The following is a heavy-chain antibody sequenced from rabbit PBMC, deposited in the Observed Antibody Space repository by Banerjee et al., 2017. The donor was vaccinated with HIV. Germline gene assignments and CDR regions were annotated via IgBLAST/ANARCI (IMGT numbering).Heavy chain of an antibody. J-gene: IGHJ4*01. CDR3: ARDLAGVIGWNFNL. Sequence: QEQLEESGGGLVQPEGSLTLTCTASGFSFSNYYYMCWVRQAPGKGLEWIACIYAGSSDSTYFASWAKGRFTISKTSSTTVTLQMTSLTAADTATYFCARDLAGVIGWNFNLWGPGTLVTVS. CDR1: GFSFSNYYY. CDR2: IYAGSSDST. V-gene: IGHV1S45*01. D-gene: IGHD4-1*01.